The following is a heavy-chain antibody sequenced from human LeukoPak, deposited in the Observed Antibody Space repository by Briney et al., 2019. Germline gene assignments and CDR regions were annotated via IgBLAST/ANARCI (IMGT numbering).Heavy chain of an antibody. Sequence: SQTLSLTCTVSGGSISSDSYYWPWIRQPAGKGLEWIGRIYASGSTNYNPSLKSRVTISLDTSKNQFSLNLSSVTAADTAMYYCARVLAVPGTPFDYWGQGTLVTVSS. CDR1: GGSISSDSYY. CDR3: ARVLAVPGTPFDY. J-gene: IGHJ4*02. D-gene: IGHD6-19*01. V-gene: IGHV4-61*02. CDR2: IYASGST.